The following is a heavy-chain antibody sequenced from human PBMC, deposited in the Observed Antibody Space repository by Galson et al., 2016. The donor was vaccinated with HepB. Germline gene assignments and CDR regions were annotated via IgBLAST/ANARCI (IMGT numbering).Heavy chain of an antibody. Sequence: SETLSLTCTVSGDSIGSDTNWWSWVRQPPGKGLEWIEEIYYSGDTNYNPSLKSRVTMSADTSKSQFSLRLSSVTAADTALYFCARECTGGTCKFVRHDAFDSWGQGTMVTVSS. CDR2: IYYSGDT. CDR3: ARECTGGTCKFVRHDAFDS. J-gene: IGHJ3*02. CDR1: GDSIGSDTNW. D-gene: IGHD2-8*02. V-gene: IGHV4-4*02.